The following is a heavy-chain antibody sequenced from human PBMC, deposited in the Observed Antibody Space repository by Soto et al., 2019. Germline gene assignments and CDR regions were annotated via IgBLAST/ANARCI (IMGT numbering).Heavy chain of an antibody. CDR3: ARETSVACIDYFDY. V-gene: IGHV1-18*01. CDR2: ISAYNGNT. D-gene: IGHD6-19*01. Sequence: QVQLVQSGAEVKKPGASVKVSCKASGYTFTSYGISWVRQAPGQGLEWMGGISAYNGNTNYAQKLQGRVTMTTDTATSTAYMELRSLRSDNTAVYYCARETSVACIDYFDYGVQGTLVNVSA. J-gene: IGHJ4*02. CDR1: GYTFTSYG.